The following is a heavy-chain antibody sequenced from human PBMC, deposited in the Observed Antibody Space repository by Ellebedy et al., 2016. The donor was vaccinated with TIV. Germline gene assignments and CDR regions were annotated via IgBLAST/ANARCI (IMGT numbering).Heavy chain of an antibody. CDR3: AWGNYYGSGSYANPRYGMDV. J-gene: IGHJ6*02. CDR2: IIPILGIA. D-gene: IGHD3-10*01. V-gene: IGHV1-69*04. Sequence: ASVKVSCXASGGTFSSYAISWVRQAPGQGLEWMGRIIPILGIANYAQKFQGRVTITADKSTSTAYMELSSLRSEDTAVYYCAWGNYYGSGSYANPRYGMDVWGQGTTVTVSS. CDR1: GGTFSSYA.